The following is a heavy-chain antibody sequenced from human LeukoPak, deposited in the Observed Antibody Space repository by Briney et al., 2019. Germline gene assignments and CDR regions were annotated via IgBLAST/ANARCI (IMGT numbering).Heavy chain of an antibody. J-gene: IGHJ4*02. CDR1: GGSFSGYY. V-gene: IGHV4-34*01. Sequence: SETLSLTCAVYGGSFSGYYWSWIRQPPGKGLEWIGEINHSGSTNYNPSLKSRVTISVDTSKNQFSLKLSSVTAADTAVYYCARYDILTGYRGFDYWGQGTLVTASS. CDR2: INHSGST. D-gene: IGHD3-9*01. CDR3: ARYDILTGYRGFDY.